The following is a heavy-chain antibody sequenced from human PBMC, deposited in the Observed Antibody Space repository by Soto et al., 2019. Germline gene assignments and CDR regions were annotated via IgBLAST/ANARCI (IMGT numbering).Heavy chain of an antibody. Sequence: GWSLRLSCASSVFTFISYGMHWVRQAPGKGLEWVAFIWHDGGNKFYAESVKGRFTISRDNSKNTLYLQMTSLSAEDTAMYYCARDGDVNTGFGKDYWGQGTLVTVSS. V-gene: IGHV3-33*01. CDR3: ARDGDVNTGFGKDY. J-gene: IGHJ4*02. CDR2: IWHDGGNK. CDR1: VFTFISYG. D-gene: IGHD3-16*01.